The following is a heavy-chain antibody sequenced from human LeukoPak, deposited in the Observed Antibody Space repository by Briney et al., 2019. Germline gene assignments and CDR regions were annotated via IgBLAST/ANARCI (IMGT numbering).Heavy chain of an antibody. V-gene: IGHV4-39*07. J-gene: IGHJ3*02. CDR2: IYYSGST. D-gene: IGHD6-13*01. Sequence: SETLSLTCTVSGGSISSSSYYWGWSRQPPGKGLEWSGSIYYSGSTYYNPSLKSRVTISVDTSKNQFSLQLNSVTPEDTAVYYCARGDSSSWYAEHDAFDIWGQGTMVTVSS. CDR1: GGSISSSSYY. CDR3: ARGDSSSWYAEHDAFDI.